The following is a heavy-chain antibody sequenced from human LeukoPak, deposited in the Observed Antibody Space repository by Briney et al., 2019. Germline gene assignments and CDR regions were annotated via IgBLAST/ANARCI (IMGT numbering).Heavy chain of an antibody. CDR1: GFTFDDYA. Sequence: PGGSLRLSCAASGFTFDDYAMHWVRQAPGKGLEWVSGISWNSGSIGYADSVKGRFTISRDNAKNSLYLQMNSLRAEDTALYYCARTPPWGYSYAPTAFDYWGQGTLVTVSS. CDR3: ARTPPWGYSYAPTAFDY. D-gene: IGHD5-18*01. V-gene: IGHV3-9*01. CDR2: ISWNSGSI. J-gene: IGHJ4*02.